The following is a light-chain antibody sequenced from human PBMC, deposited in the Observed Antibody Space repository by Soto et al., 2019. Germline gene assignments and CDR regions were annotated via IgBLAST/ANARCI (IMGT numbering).Light chain of an antibody. CDR2: ATS. CDR3: QQTYNTPLT. J-gene: IGKJ4*01. CDR1: QNVASY. Sequence: DIQMTQSPSSLSASVGDKVTITCRASQNVASYLNWYQHKLGTAPKVLIYATSTLKTGVPSRFSGSGSGTEFILTITSLQPEDFATYYCQQTYNTPLTFGGGTKVEIK. V-gene: IGKV1-39*01.